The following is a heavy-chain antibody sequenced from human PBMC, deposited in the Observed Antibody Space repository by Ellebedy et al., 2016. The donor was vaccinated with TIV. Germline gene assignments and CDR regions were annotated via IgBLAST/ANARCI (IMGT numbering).Heavy chain of an antibody. J-gene: IGHJ5*02. CDR2: IRSKAYGGTT. Sequence: PGGSLSLSCTASGFTFGDYAMSWFRQAPGQGLVWVGFIRSKAYGGTTEYAASVKSRFTISRDDSKSIAYLQMNSLKTEDTAVYYCTRGLGYCSNTSCRYKWFDPWGQGTLVTVSS. CDR1: GFTFGDYA. D-gene: IGHD2-2*01. CDR3: TRGLGYCSNTSCRYKWFDP. V-gene: IGHV3-49*03.